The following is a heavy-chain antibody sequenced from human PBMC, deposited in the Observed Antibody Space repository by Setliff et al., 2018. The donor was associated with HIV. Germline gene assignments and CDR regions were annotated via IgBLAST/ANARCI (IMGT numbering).Heavy chain of an antibody. D-gene: IGHD1-7*01. V-gene: IGHV4-59*11. CDR2: IHYSGAT. Sequence: SETLSLTCTVSGGSISSHYWIWIRQPPGKGLEWIGYIHYSGATNYNPSLKSRVTISLDTSRTQFSLKLSSVTAADTAVYYCARGDGTKYYYYYYMDVWGKGTTVTVSS. CDR3: ARGDGTKYYYYYYMDV. CDR1: GGSISSHY. J-gene: IGHJ6*03.